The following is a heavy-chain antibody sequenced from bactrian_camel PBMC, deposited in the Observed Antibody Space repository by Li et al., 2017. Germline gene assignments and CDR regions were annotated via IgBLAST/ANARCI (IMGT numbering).Heavy chain of an antibody. D-gene: IGHD3*01. Sequence: HVQLVESGGGSVQAGESLRLSCVASGYTLPMNMGWFHQPPGKSREGVAAIDTRGSVTIADSVKGRFSISKDNAGSTLFLQMDSLKPEDTAMYYCAAGWGHCDLQTDFQAWGQGTQVTVS. CDR2: IDTRGSV. V-gene: IGHV3S53*01. CDR1: GYTLPMN. CDR3: AAGWGHCDLQTDFQA. J-gene: IGHJ6*01.